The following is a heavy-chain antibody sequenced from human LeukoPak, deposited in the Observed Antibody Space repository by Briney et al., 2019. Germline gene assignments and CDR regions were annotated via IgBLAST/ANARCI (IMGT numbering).Heavy chain of an antibody. CDR1: GGSISSYY. CDR2: IYYSGST. V-gene: IGHV4-59*01. Sequence: SETLSLTCTVSGGSISSYYWSWIRQPPGKVLEWIGYIYYSGSTNYNPSLKSRVTISVDTSKNQFSLKLSSVTAADTAVYYCARAAIQRHIVVVTAMDYWGQGTLVTVSS. D-gene: IGHD2-21*02. J-gene: IGHJ4*02. CDR3: ARAAIQRHIVVVTAMDY.